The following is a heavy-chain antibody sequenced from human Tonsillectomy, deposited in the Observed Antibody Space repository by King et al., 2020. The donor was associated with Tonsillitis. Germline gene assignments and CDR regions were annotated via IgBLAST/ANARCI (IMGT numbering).Heavy chain of an antibody. Sequence: QLVQSGAEVKKPGASVKVSCKASGYTFTNYDINWVRQGTGQGLEWMGWMDPSTGDADYLQKFQGRVAMTRNTSISTAFLEVRSLRSEDTAVYYCARGVDFWGQGTLVTVSS. J-gene: IGHJ4*02. V-gene: IGHV1-8*02. CDR2: MDPSTGDA. CDR3: ARGVDF. CDR1: GYTFTNYD.